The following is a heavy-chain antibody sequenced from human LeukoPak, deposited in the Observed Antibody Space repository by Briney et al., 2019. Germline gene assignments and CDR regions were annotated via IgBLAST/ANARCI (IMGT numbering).Heavy chain of an antibody. CDR1: GFTVSSNY. V-gene: IGHV3-66*01. CDR2: IYSGGST. CDR3: AREDAYTGLDY. D-gene: IGHD3-16*01. J-gene: IGHJ4*02. Sequence: SGGSLRLSCAASGFTVSSNYMSWVRQAPGKGLEWVSVIYSGGSTYYADSVKGRFTISRDNSKNTLYLQMNSLRAEDTAVYYCAREDAYTGLDYWGQGTLVTVSS.